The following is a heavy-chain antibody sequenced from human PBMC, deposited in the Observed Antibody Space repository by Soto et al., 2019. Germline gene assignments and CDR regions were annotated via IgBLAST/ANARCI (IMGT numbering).Heavy chain of an antibody. CDR1: GFIVSEDW. CDR2: IKSKAGGGTT. Sequence: GGSLRLSCAVSGFIVSEDWMSWVRQAPGKGLEWVARIKSKAGGGTTDYTAPVKGRFTISRDDSKNMLYLQMTSLKTEDTGVYYCTTDRFTWGQGTLVTVSS. J-gene: IGHJ4*02. CDR3: TTDRFT. V-gene: IGHV3-15*01.